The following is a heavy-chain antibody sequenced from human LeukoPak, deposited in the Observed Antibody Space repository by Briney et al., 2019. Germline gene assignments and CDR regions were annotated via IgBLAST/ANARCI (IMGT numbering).Heavy chain of an antibody. CDR2: ITGDAGTT. CDR1: GFTFSSYA. V-gene: IGHV3-23*01. Sequence: GGSLRLSCAASGFTFSSYAMNGVRQTPGKGLEWVSFITGDAGTTSYADSVKGRFTISRDNSKNTLYLQLNSLSAEDTAVYYCAKTTGNGHWLIEYWGQGTLVTVSS. CDR3: AKTTGNGHWLIEY. D-gene: IGHD4-23*01. J-gene: IGHJ4*02.